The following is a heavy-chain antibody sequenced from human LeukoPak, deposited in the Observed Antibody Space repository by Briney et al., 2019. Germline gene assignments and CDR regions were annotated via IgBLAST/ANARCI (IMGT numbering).Heavy chain of an antibody. V-gene: IGHV3-48*03. Sequence: GGSLRLSCAASGFIFSSYEMNWVRQAPGKGLEWLSYINTNGRTIYYADSVKGRFTISRDNAKNSLYLQMNSLRAEDTAVYYFARDESWLPDYWGQGTLVTVSS. CDR3: ARDESWLPDY. CDR1: GFIFSSYE. D-gene: IGHD5-18*01. J-gene: IGHJ4*02. CDR2: INTNGRTI.